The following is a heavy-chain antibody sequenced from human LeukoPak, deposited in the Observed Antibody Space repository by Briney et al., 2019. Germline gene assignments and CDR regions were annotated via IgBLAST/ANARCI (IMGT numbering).Heavy chain of an antibody. J-gene: IGHJ5*02. V-gene: IGHV3-48*01. Sequence: GESLTLSCSASGFTFSSYSMNWVRHAPGKGLEWVSYISSSNSTIYHAHPVKGRYTSSRVNAKNSLYLRMNSLRAEDTAVYYCARQPVKDIVVVPAGRLSFLWFDPWGQGTLVTVSS. CDR3: ARQPVKDIVVVPAGRLSFLWFDP. D-gene: IGHD2-2*01. CDR1: GFTFSSYS. CDR2: ISSSNSTI.